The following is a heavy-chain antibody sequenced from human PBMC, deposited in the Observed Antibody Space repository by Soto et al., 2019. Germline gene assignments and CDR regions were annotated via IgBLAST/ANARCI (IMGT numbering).Heavy chain of an antibody. CDR1: GCTFSSYG. V-gene: IGHV3-30*18. CDR2: ISYDGSNK. Sequence: PGGSLRRSCAASGCTFSSYGRHWVRQAPGKGLEWVAVISYDGSNKYYADSVKGRFTISRDNSKNTLYLQMNSLRAEDTAVYYCAKDAAEGNYESWSGQAALYGMDVWGQGTTVTVSS. J-gene: IGHJ6*02. CDR3: AKDAAEGNYESWSGQAALYGMDV. D-gene: IGHD3-3*01.